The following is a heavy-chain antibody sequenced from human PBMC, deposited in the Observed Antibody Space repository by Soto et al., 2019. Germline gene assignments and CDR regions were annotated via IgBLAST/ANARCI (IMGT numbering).Heavy chain of an antibody. D-gene: IGHD2-15*01. CDR2: IYYSGST. V-gene: IGHV4-59*12. CDR3: ARGKGSSVFFDY. J-gene: IGHJ4*02. CDR1: GGSISSYY. Sequence: PSETLSLTCTVSGGSISSYYWSWIRQPPGKGLEWIGYIYYSGSTNYNPSLKSRVTISVDTSKNQFSLKLSDVTAEDTTVYYCARGKGSSVFFDYWGQGTLVTVSS.